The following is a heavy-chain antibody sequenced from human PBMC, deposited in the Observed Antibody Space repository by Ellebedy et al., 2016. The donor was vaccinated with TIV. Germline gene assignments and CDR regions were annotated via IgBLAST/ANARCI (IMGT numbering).Heavy chain of an antibody. CDR3: VHTGDRGI. D-gene: IGHD3-10*01. J-gene: IGHJ3*02. CDR1: GYTFTSYG. CDR2: ISTYNGDT. V-gene: IGHV1-18*01. Sequence: AASVKVSCKASGYTFTSYGLSWVRQAPGQGLEWMGWISTYNGDTKYAQNLQGRVTMTTDTSTSTAYVEFRSLRSDDTAFYYCVHTGDRGIWGQGTMVTVSS.